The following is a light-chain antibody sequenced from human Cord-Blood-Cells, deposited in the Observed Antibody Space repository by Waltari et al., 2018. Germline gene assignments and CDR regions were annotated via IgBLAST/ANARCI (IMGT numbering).Light chain of an antibody. J-gene: IGLJ3*02. CDR3: CSYAGSSTWV. V-gene: IGLV2-23*01. CDR2: EGS. CDR1: SRDVGSYNL. Sequence: QSALTQPAAVSGSPGQSITLPCTGTSRDVGSYNLVSWYQQHPGKAPKLMIYEGSKRPSGVSNRFSGSKSGNTASLTISGLQAEDEADYYCCSYAGSSTWVFGGGTKLTVL.